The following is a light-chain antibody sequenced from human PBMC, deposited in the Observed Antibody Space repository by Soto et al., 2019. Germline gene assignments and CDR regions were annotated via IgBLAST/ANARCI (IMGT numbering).Light chain of an antibody. CDR1: QSISNW. J-gene: IGKJ4*01. CDR3: HQFSFSHT. V-gene: IGKV1-5*03. CDR2: KAS. Sequence: DIQMTQSPSTLSASVGDRVTITCRASQSISNWLAWYQQKPGKAPKLLIYKASTLESGVPSRFSGTGSGTEFTLTISSLQPDEFATYYCHQFSFSHTFGGGTKVDIK.